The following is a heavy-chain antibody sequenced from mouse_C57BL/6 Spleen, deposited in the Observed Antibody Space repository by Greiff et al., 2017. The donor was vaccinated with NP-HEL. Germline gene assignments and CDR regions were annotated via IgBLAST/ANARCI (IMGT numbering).Heavy chain of an antibody. V-gene: IGHV1-69*01. CDR2: IDPSDSYT. CDR1: GYTFTSYW. J-gene: IGHJ3*01. CDR3: ARGGFSIYGWFAY. D-gene: IGHD1-1*01. Sequence: QVQLQQPGAELVMPGASVKLSCKASGYTFTSYWMHWVKQRPGQGLEWIGEIDPSDSYTNYNQKFKGKSTLTVDKSSSTAYMQLSSLTSEDSAVYYCARGGFSIYGWFAYWGQGTLVTVSA.